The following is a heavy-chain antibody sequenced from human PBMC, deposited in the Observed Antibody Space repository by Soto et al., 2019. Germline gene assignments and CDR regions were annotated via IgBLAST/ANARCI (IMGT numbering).Heavy chain of an antibody. CDR1: GFTFSSFW. V-gene: IGHV3-7*01. CDR3: SRSLDS. CDR2: INPDGNQK. J-gene: IGHJ5*01. Sequence: GGSLRLSCAASGFTFSSFWMDWVRQAPGKGLEWVANINPDGNQKQYVDSVKGRFTVSRDNAKNSLYLQMSSLTAEDSALYYCSRSLDSWGQGTRVTSPQ.